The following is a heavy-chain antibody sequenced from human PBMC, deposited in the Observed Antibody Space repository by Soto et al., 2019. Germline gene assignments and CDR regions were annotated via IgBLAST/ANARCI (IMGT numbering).Heavy chain of an antibody. V-gene: IGHV3-53*01. CDR2: VHGGGST. CDR3: AGRLTTAASLDY. J-gene: IGHJ4*02. Sequence: VQLVESGGGLIQPGGSLRLSCAASGFTVSNNHMTWVRQAAGKGLELVSFVHGGGSTSYADSVKGRFTISRDNSKNTLYLQLGRLRAEDTAIYYCAGRLTTAASLDYWGRGTVVTVSS. CDR1: GFTVSNNH. D-gene: IGHD3-16*01.